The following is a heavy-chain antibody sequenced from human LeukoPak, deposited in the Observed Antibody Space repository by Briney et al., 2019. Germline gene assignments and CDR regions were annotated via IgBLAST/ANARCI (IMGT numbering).Heavy chain of an antibody. CDR1: GYTFTSYD. J-gene: IGHJ6*02. CDR2: MNPNSGNT. Sequence: ASVKVSCKASGYTFTSYDINWVRQATGQGLEWMGRMNPNSGNTGYAQKFQGRVTMTRNTSISTAYMELSSLRSEDTAVYYCARAGWLPNPPVYYYYGMDVWGQGTTVTVSS. D-gene: IGHD5-12*01. V-gene: IGHV1-8*01. CDR3: ARAGWLPNPPVYYYYGMDV.